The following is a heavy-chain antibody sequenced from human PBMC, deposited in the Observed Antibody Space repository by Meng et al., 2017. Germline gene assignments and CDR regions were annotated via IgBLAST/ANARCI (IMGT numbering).Heavy chain of an antibody. CDR2: INTNPGNP. CDR3: ARLVAGTFGQLFDP. CDR1: GYTFTSYA. Sequence: VHAVQSGSGLKQPGASVKVSCKASGYTFTSYAMNWVRQAPGPGLEWMGWINTNPGNPTYAQGFTGRFVFSLDTSVSTAYLQISSLKAEDTAVYYCARLVAGTFGQLFDPWGQGTLVTVSS. D-gene: IGHD2-15*01. J-gene: IGHJ5*02. V-gene: IGHV7-4-1*02.